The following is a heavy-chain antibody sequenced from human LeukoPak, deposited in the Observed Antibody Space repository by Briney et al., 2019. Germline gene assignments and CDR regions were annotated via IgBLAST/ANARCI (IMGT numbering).Heavy chain of an antibody. V-gene: IGHV4-39*01. CDR3: ARRTRYYYYMDV. J-gene: IGHJ6*03. Sequence: NASETLSLTGTVSGGSISSSSYYWGWIRQPPGKGLEWIGSIYYSGSTYYNPSLKSRVTISVDTSKNQFSLKLSSVTAADTAVYYCARRTRYYYYMDVWGKGTTVTVSS. CDR1: GGSISSSSYY. CDR2: IYYSGST.